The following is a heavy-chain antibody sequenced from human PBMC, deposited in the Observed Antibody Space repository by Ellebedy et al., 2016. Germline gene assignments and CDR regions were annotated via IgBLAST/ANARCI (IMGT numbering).Heavy chain of an antibody. CDR1: GFTFSRLD. V-gene: IGHV3-30*03. CDR3: ARVRSPDYSTNYDLDV. J-gene: IGHJ6*02. D-gene: IGHD3-22*01. CDR2: ISNDGNDE. Sequence: GGSLRLXXAASGFTFSRLDIHWVRQAQGKGLEWVAAISNDGNDENYGASVKGRFSISRDNSKNRVYLQMSSLRVEDTAVYSCARVRSPDYSTNYDLDVWGQGTTVTVSS.